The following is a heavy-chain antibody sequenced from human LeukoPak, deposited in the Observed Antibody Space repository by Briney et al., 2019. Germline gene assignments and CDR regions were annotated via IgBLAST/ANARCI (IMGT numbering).Heavy chain of an antibody. CDR3: ARSSEYGDPFNY. Sequence: SETLSLTCTVSGGSISSSNYYWGWIRQPPGKGLEWIGSVYHSGSTYYTPSLKSRVTISVDTSKSQFSLKLNSVTAADTAVYYCARSSEYGDPFNYWGQGTLVTVSS. CDR2: VYHSGST. CDR1: GGSISSSNYY. J-gene: IGHJ4*02. V-gene: IGHV4-39*01. D-gene: IGHD4-17*01.